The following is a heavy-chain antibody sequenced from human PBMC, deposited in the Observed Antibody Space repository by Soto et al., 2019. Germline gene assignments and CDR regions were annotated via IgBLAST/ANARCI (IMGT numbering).Heavy chain of an antibody. CDR3: ARGGPYSSSEVDY. Sequence: EVQLVESGGGLVQPGGSLRLSCAASGFTFSSYWMHWVRQAPGKGLVWVSRVNGDGSSTSYADSVKGRFTISRDNAKNTLYLQMNSLRVEDTAVYYCARGGPYSSSEVDYWGRGTLVTVS. V-gene: IGHV3-74*01. D-gene: IGHD6-6*01. CDR1: GFTFSSYW. CDR2: VNGDGSST. J-gene: IGHJ4*02.